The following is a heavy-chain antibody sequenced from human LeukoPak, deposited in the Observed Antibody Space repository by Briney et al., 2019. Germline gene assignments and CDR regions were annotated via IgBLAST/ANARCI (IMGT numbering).Heavy chain of an antibody. CDR3: PKDNGAATGRFLHY. CDR1: AFTFSNYA. Sequence: GRSLRHSCAASAFTFSNYAMHWVRQAPGKGLEWVALISYDGSHKYFADSVKGRFTISRDNSKNTLFLQMHSLRAEDTAVYYCPKDNGAATGRFLHYWGRGTLVTVSS. V-gene: IGHV3-30*18. D-gene: IGHD1-26*01. CDR2: ISYDGSHK. J-gene: IGHJ4*02.